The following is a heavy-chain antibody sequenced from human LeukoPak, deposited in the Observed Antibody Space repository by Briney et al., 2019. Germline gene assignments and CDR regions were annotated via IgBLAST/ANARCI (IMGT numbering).Heavy chain of an antibody. CDR1: GFTFSSYW. D-gene: IGHD4-23*01. CDR3: ARDNGGSSPFDY. J-gene: IGHJ4*02. CDR2: INSDGSST. Sequence: PGGSLRLSCAASGFTFSSYWMHWVRQAPGKGLVWVSRINSDGSSTSYADSVKGRFTISRDNAKNSLYLQMNSLRAEDTALYYCARDNGGSSPFDYWGQGTLVSVSS. V-gene: IGHV3-74*01.